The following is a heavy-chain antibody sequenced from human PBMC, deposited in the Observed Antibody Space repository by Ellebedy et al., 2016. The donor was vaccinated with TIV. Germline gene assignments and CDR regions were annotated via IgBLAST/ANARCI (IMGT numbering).Heavy chain of an antibody. CDR2: IFSGGGI. CDR3: ASNADQGY. V-gene: IGHV3-53*01. J-gene: IGHJ4*02. Sequence: GESLKISXAASSAFIVSHEYMNWVLQAPGKGLEGISLIFSGGGIQYADSVKGRFTISRDHSKNTLYLQMNSLRVDDTAVYYCASNADQGYWGQGTLVTVSS. CDR1: SAFIVSHEY.